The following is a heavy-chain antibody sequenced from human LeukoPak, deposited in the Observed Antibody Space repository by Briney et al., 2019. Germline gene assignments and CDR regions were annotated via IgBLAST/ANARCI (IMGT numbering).Heavy chain of an antibody. CDR2: INTNTGNP. CDR1: GYTFTSYA. CDR3: ARSIAVAGKGPLAVDY. D-gene: IGHD6-19*01. J-gene: IGHJ4*02. V-gene: IGHV7-4-1*02. Sequence: ASVKVSCKASGYTFTSYAMNWVRQAPGQGLEWMGRINTNTGNPTYAQGFTGRFVFSLDTSVSTAYLQISSLKAEDTAVYYCARSIAVAGKGPLAVDYWGQGTLVTVSS.